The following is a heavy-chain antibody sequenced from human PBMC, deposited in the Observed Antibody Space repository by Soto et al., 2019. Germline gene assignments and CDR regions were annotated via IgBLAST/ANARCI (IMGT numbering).Heavy chain of an antibody. Sequence: QVQLVESGGGVVQPGRSLRLFCAASGFTFSSYAMHWVRQAPGKGLEWVAVISYDGSNKYYADSVKGRFTISRDNSKNTLYLQMNSLRAEDTAVYYCARDRTMIVVELDYWGQGTLVTVSS. CDR3: ARDRTMIVVELDY. J-gene: IGHJ4*02. D-gene: IGHD3-22*01. V-gene: IGHV3-30-3*01. CDR1: GFTFSSYA. CDR2: ISYDGSNK.